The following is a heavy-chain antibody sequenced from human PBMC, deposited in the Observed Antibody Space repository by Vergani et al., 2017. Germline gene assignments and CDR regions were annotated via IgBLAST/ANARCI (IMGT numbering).Heavy chain of an antibody. CDR1: GGTFSSYT. V-gene: IGHV1-69*02. J-gene: IGHJ6*02. CDR3: ARXAGRVYCSGGSCYSGNYYYGMDV. Sequence: QVQLVQSGAEVKKPGSSVKVSCKASGGTFSSYTISWVRQAPGQGLEWMGRIIPILGIANYAQKFQGRVTITADKSTSTAYMELSSLRSEDTAVYYCARXAGRVYCSGGSCYSGNYYYGMDVWGQGTTVTVSS. CDR2: IIPILGIA. D-gene: IGHD2-15*01.